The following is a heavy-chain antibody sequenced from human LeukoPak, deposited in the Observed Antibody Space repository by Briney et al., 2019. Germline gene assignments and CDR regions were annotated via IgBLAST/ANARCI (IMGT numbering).Heavy chain of an antibody. CDR2: ISAY. V-gene: IGHV1-18*01. D-gene: IGHD3-22*01. CDR3: ARRFSYYDSSGYYEGFYLDY. J-gene: IGHJ4*02. Sequence: ASVKVSCKASGYTFTSYGISWVRQAPGQGLEWMGWISAYAQKFQGRVTMTTDTSTSTAYMELRSLRSDDTAVYYCARRFSYYDSSGYYEGFYLDYWGQGTLVTVSS. CDR1: GYTFTSYG.